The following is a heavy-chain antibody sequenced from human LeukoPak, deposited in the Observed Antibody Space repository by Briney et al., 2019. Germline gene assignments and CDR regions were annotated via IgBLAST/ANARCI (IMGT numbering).Heavy chain of an antibody. CDR2: INHSGST. V-gene: IGHV4-34*01. CDR3: ARRSGSYLTYYFDY. D-gene: IGHD1-26*01. CDR1: GGSFSGYY. Sequence: SETLSLTCAVYGGSFSGYYWSWIRQPPGKGLEWIGEINHSGSTNYNPSLESRVTISVDTSRNQFSLKLSSVTAADTAVYYCARRSGSYLTYYFDYWGQGTLVTVSS. J-gene: IGHJ4*02.